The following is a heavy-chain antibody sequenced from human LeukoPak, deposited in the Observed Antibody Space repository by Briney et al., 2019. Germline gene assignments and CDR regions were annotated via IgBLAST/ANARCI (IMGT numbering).Heavy chain of an antibody. Sequence: SVKVSCKASGFTFTSSAVQWVRQARGQRLEWIGWIVVGSGNTNYAQKFQERVTITRDMSTSTAYMELSSLRSEDTAVYYCAAGYYYDSSGYFDDAFDIWGQGTMVTVSS. D-gene: IGHD3-22*01. CDR2: IVVGSGNT. V-gene: IGHV1-58*01. CDR1: GFTFTSSA. J-gene: IGHJ3*02. CDR3: AAGYYYDSSGYFDDAFDI.